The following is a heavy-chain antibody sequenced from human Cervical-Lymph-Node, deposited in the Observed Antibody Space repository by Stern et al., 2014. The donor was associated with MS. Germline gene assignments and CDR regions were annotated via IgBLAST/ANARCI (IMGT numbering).Heavy chain of an antibody. CDR3: ARGHIPYAYNYLFDY. Sequence: MQLVESGGGVVQPGTSLRLSCAASGFTFRSYGMHWVRQAPGTGLEWVALAWYDGSTAYYTNSVKGRFTISRDNSKNTLSLQMNSLTAEDTAVYYCARGHIPYAYNYLFDYWGQGTLVTVSS. D-gene: IGHD5-24*01. J-gene: IGHJ4*02. V-gene: IGHV3-33*01. CDR1: GFTFRSYG. CDR2: AWYDGSTA.